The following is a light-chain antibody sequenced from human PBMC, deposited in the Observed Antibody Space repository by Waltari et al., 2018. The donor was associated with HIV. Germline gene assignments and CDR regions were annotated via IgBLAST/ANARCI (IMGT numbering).Light chain of an antibody. CDR2: EDS. V-gene: IGLV3-10*01. CDR3: YSTDSSGNHRV. CDR1: ALPKKY. J-gene: IGLJ2*01. Sequence: SYELTQPPSVSVSPGQTARITCSGDALPKKYPYWYQQKSGQAPVLVIYEDSKRPSVMPERFSVSSAGKIATLTISGAQVEDEADYYCYSTDSSGNHRVFGGGTKLTVL.